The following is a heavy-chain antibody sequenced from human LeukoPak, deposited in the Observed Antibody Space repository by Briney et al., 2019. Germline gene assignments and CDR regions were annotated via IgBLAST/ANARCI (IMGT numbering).Heavy chain of an antibody. CDR2: IYPDDSNT. Sequence: GESLKISCQGSGYNFPIYWIGWVRQMPGQGLEWMGIIYPDDSNTIYGPSFQGQVTISADKSISTAYLQWSSLKASDTAMYYCARRVGEGLSFFDYWGQGTLVTVSS. CDR1: GYNFPIYW. D-gene: IGHD3-10*01. V-gene: IGHV5-51*01. CDR3: ARRVGEGLSFFDY. J-gene: IGHJ4*02.